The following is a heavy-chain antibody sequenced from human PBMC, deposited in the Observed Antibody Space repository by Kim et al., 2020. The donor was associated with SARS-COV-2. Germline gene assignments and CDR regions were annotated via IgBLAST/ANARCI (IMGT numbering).Heavy chain of an antibody. CDR3: ARDVEMATISAFDI. Sequence: QAFQGRVTITRDTSASTAYMELSSLRSEDTAVYYCARDVEMATISAFDIWGQGTMVTVSS. J-gene: IGHJ3*02. D-gene: IGHD5-12*01. V-gene: IGHV1-3*01.